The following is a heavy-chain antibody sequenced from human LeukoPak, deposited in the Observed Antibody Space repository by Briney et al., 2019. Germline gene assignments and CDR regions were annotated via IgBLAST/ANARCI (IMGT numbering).Heavy chain of an antibody. D-gene: IGHD3-10*01. J-gene: IGHJ5*02. CDR3: AKDVGWKGSGSYSWFDP. CDR1: GFAFSSYS. V-gene: IGHV3-9*01. Sequence: QSGGSLRLSCAASGFAFSSYSMNWVRQAPGKGLEWVSGISWNSGSIGYADSVRGRFTISRDNAKNSLYLQMNSLRAEDTALYYCAKDVGWKGSGSYSWFDPWGQGTLVTVSS. CDR2: ISWNSGSI.